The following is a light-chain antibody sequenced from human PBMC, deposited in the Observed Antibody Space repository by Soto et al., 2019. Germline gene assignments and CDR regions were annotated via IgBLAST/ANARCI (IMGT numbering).Light chain of an antibody. V-gene: IGKV3-11*01. J-gene: IGKJ5*01. Sequence: EIVLTQSRSTLCLSPVESATLSCRASQSINSFLAWYQQRRGQAPRLLIHGASNRATGIPDRFSGSGSGPDLTLTISRLEPEDFATYYCQQSYSTPPTFGQGTRLEIK. CDR2: GAS. CDR3: QQSYSTPPT. CDR1: QSINSF.